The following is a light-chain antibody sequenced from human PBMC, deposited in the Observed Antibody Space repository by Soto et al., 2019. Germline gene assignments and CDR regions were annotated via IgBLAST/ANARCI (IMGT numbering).Light chain of an antibody. Sequence: QSALTQPPSASGSPGQSVTISCTGTSSDIGNYDFVSWYQQVPGTAPKAMIYEVSSRPSGVSNRFSGSKSGNTASLTISGLQAEDEAYYYCSSYTTSTSFILFGGGTKLTVL. V-gene: IGLV2-18*02. CDR2: EVS. J-gene: IGLJ2*01. CDR1: SSDIGNYDF. CDR3: SSYTTSTSFIL.